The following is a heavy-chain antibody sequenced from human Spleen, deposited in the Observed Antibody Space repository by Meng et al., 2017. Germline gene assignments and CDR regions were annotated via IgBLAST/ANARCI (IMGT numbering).Heavy chain of an antibody. CDR3: ATWVRGGLYFFDY. V-gene: IGHV4-4*01. D-gene: IGHD3-10*01. CDR2: SYRSGST. CDR1: GGSSSSCNW. J-gene: IGHJ4*02. Sequence: QVPLPWLGACRVIPSGTRSLTCSVSGGSSSSCNWWSWVRQPPVKGLELIGESYRSGSTNYNPCLKSLFTISVNKTKNQFSLMLSSVTAADTAVYCCATWVRGGLYFFDYWGQGTLVTVSS.